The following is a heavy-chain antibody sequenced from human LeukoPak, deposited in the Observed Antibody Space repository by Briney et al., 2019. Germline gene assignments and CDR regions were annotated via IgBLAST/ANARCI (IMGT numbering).Heavy chain of an antibody. D-gene: IGHD3-22*01. V-gene: IGHV3-30*02. CDR2: IRYDGSNR. CDR1: GFTFSSYG. Sequence: TGGSLRLSCAASGFTFSSYGVHWVRQAPGKGLERVAFIRYDGSNRYYADSVKGRFTISRDNSKNTLYLQMNSLRAEDTAVYYCAKDWGYYDSSGYYVFSRMDRGYWGQGTLVTVSS. J-gene: IGHJ4*02. CDR3: AKDWGYYDSSGYYVFSRMDRGY.